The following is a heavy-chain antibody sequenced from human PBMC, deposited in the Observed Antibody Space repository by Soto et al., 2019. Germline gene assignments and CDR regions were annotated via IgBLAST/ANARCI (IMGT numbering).Heavy chain of an antibody. CDR3: VREWYGESI. CDR2: VYPGGRRR. Sequence: GGSLRLSCVASGFTFKTYSMEWIRQAPGKGLEWVSYVYPGGRRRYYADSVRGRFTISRDDAKNSVHLQMTNLRAEDTAMYYCVREWYGESIWGQGTVVTVSS. CDR1: GFTFKTYS. V-gene: IGHV3-48*01. D-gene: IGHD3-10*01. J-gene: IGHJ3*02.